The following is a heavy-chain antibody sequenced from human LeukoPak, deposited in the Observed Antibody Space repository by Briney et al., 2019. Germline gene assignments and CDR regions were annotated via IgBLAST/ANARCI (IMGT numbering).Heavy chain of an antibody. CDR2: INSDGSST. Sequence: GGSLRLSCAASGLTFGNYWMHWVRQAPGKGLVWVSRINSDGSSTTYADSVKGRFTISRDNAKNTLYLQMNSLRAEDTAVYYCARDQEGQIGTWAEMDRFDYWGQGTLVTVSS. V-gene: IGHV3-74*03. CDR3: ARDQEGQIGTWAEMDRFDY. D-gene: IGHD1-26*01. CDR1: GLTFGNYW. J-gene: IGHJ4*02.